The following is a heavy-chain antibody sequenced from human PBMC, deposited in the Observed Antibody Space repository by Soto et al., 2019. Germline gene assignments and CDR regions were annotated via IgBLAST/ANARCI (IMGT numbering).Heavy chain of an antibody. D-gene: IGHD3-3*01. CDR1: GGSISSGDYY. CDR3: ARWWSGSRKVFDT. Sequence: QVQLQESGPGLVKPSQTLSLTCTVSGGSISSGDYYWSRIRQHPGKGLEWIGYIYYSGSTYYNPCLQSPVITSVDTAKEQCSLKLSSVTAADTAVYYCARWWSGSRKVFDTWGQGTLVTVSS. J-gene: IGHJ5*02. CDR2: IYYSGST. V-gene: IGHV4-31*01.